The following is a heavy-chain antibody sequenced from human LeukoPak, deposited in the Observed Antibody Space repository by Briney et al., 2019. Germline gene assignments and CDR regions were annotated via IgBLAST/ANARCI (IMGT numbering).Heavy chain of an antibody. CDR1: GFTFSSYG. CDR2: ISYDGSNK. D-gene: IGHD3-22*01. V-gene: IGHV3-30*18. CDR3: AKARPMIVVGPYDY. Sequence: GGSLRLSCAASGFTFSSYGMHWVRQAPGKGLEWVAVISYDGSNKYYADSVKGRFTISRDNSKNTPYLQMNSLRAEDTAMYYCAKARPMIVVGPYDYWGQGTLVTVSS. J-gene: IGHJ4*02.